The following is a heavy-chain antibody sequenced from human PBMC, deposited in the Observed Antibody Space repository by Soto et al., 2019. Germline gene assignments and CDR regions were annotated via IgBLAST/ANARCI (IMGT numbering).Heavy chain of an antibody. D-gene: IGHD1-26*01. Sequence: SETLSLTCTVDSISTYYWNLIRQPPGKGLEWIGYIYYLGRTNYNSSLKSRITMSIDTSKNQFSLKLSSVTAADTAIYYCARDPVGVTHFDYWGQGAPVTVS. CDR1: DSISTYY. CDR3: ARDPVGVTHFDY. V-gene: IGHV4-59*01. J-gene: IGHJ4*02. CDR2: IYYLGRT.